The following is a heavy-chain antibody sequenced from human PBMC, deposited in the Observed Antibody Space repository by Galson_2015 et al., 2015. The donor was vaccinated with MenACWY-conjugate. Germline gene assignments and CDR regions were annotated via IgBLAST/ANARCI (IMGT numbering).Heavy chain of an antibody. V-gene: IGHV3-7*03. D-gene: IGHD3-22*01. J-gene: IGHJ4*02. CDR1: GFTFSSYW. CDR3: AREAYYDSSGLDY. Sequence: SLRLSCAASGFTFSSYWMSWVRQAPGKGLEWVANIKQDGSEKYYVDSVKGRFTISRDNAKNSLYLQMNSLRAEDTAVYYCAREAYYDSSGLDYWGQGTLVTVSS. CDR2: IKQDGSEK.